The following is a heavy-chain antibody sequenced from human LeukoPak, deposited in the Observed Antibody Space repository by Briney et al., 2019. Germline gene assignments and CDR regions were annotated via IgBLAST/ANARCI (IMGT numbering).Heavy chain of an antibody. CDR2: IKEDGSEK. D-gene: IGHD3-16*01. CDR1: GFTFSTSW. J-gene: IGHJ4*02. V-gene: IGHV3-7*01. Sequence: GGSLRLSCAASGFTFSTSWMSWVRQAPGKGLEWVANIKEDGSEKWYMDSVKGRFTISRDNAKNSLYLRMNSLRAEDTAVFYCAEGDYFDYWGQGTLVTVSS. CDR3: AEGDYFDY.